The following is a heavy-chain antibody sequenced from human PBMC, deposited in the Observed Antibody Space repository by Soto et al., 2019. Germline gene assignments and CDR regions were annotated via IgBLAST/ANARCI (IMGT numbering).Heavy chain of an antibody. CDR3: ARSQGSSTSLELYYYYYYGMDV. J-gene: IGHJ6*02. V-gene: IGHV1-69*01. CDR2: IIPIPGTA. Sequence: QVQLVQSGAEVKKPGSSVKVSCKASGGTFGSYAISWVRQAPGQGLEWMGGIIPIPGTANYAQKFQGRVTIAADESTSTAYMELSSLGSEDTAVYYCARSQGSSTSLELYYYYYYGMDVWGQGTTVTVSS. CDR1: GGTFGSYA. D-gene: IGHD2-2*01.